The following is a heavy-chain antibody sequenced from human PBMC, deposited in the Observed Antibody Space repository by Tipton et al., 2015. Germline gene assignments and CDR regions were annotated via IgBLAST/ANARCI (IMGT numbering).Heavy chain of an antibody. CDR1: GGSINSGGYF. V-gene: IGHV4-31*03. Sequence: TLSLTCTVSGGSINSGGYFWSWIRQHPGKGLEWIGYIYSSGSTYYNPSLKSRVTISVDTSKNQFSLKLSSVSAADTAVYYCASHYSTVTIPYYYYGMDVWGQGTTVTVSS. CDR3: ASHYSTVTIPYYYYGMDV. J-gene: IGHJ6*02. D-gene: IGHD4-17*01. CDR2: IYSSGST.